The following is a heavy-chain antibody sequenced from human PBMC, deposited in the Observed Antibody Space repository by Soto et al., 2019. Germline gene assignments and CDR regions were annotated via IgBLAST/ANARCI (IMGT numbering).Heavy chain of an antibody. Sequence: GSLRLLRAASGFTFRSYDMHWVRQATGKGLEWVSAIGTAGDTYYPGSVKGRFTISRENAKNSLYLQMNSLRAEDTAVYYCARASSSWYDYWGQGTLVTVSS. CDR3: ARASSSWYDY. J-gene: IGHJ4*02. CDR1: GFTFRSYD. V-gene: IGHV3-13*01. D-gene: IGHD6-13*01. CDR2: IGTAGDT.